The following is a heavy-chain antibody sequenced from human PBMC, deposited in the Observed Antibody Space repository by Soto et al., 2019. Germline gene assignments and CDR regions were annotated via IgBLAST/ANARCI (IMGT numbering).Heavy chain of an antibody. V-gene: IGHV4-59*01. J-gene: IGHJ5*02. CDR1: CGSIIHYY. CDR3: ARDPRREYSYGYSS. CDR2: IFYSGST. Sequence: ASETLSLTCSFSCGSIIHYYWSWIRQSPGKGLEWIGFIFYSGSTNYNPSLKSRVTISVDTSKNQFSLKLSSVTAADTAVYYCARDPRREYSYGYSSWGQGTLVTVSS. D-gene: IGHD5-18*01.